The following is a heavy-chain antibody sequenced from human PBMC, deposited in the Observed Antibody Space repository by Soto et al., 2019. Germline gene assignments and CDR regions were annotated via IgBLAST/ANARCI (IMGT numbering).Heavy chain of an antibody. J-gene: IGHJ2*01. Sequence: QVQLVQSGAEVKKPGASVKVSCKASGYIFTNYAMHWVRQAPGQGLEWMGWINAGNGYTKYSQKLQGRVTITRDTSATTAYMALTSLRSEDTAVYYCARGAALYVGHWYFDLWGRGTLVTVSS. D-gene: IGHD3-10*02. V-gene: IGHV1-3*01. CDR3: ARGAALYVGHWYFDL. CDR2: INAGNGYT. CDR1: GYIFTNYA.